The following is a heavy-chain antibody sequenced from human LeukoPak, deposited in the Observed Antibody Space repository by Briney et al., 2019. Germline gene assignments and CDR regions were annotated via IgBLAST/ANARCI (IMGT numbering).Heavy chain of an antibody. CDR3: ARDLGVTRYSYGHGSFDI. J-gene: IGHJ3*02. Sequence: SETLSLTCTVSGGSISSYYWSWIRQPPGKGLEWIGYIYYSGSTNYNPSLKSRVTISVDTSKNQFSLKLSSVTAADTAVYYCARDLGVTRYSYGHGSFDIWGQGTMVTVSS. D-gene: IGHD5-18*01. CDR1: GGSISSYY. V-gene: IGHV4-59*01. CDR2: IYYSGST.